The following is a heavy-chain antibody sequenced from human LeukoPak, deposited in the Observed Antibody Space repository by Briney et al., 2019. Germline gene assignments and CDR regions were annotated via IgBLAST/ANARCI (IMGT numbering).Heavy chain of an antibody. J-gene: IGHJ4*02. CDR2: IYYSGST. CDR3: ARQREYSHFDL. D-gene: IGHD2/OR15-2a*01. V-gene: IGHV4-61*05. CDR1: GDSITSSSFY. Sequence: PSGTLSLTCTVSGDSITSSSFYWDWIRQPPEKGLEWIGYIYYSGSTNYNPSLKSRVTISVDTSKNQFSLKLRSVTAADTAVYYCARQREYSHFDLWGQGTLVTVSS.